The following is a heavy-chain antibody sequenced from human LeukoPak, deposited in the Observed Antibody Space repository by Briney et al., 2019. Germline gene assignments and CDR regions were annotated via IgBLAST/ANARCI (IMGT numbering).Heavy chain of an antibody. V-gene: IGHV3-7*01. CDR1: GFSFSRVW. CDR2: IKLDGSEK. CDR3: AKEGY. J-gene: IGHJ4*02. Sequence: PGGSLRLSCAASGFSFSRVWMSWVRQAPGKGPEWVASIKLDGSEKYYVDSVKGRCTISRDNAKNSLYLQMNTLRAEDTAVYYFAKEGYWGQGTLVTVSS.